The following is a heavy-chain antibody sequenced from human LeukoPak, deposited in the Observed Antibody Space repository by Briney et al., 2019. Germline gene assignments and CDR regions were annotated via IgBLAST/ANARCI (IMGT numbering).Heavy chain of an antibody. CDR3: AKRRSSGQPDFDY. CDR2: LNGSGTGT. CDR1: GFTFSSYG. Sequence: GGSLRLSCAASGFTFSSYGMTWVRRAPGKGLEWVSGLNGSGTGTSYADSVKGRFTISRDNSKDTLYLQMSSLRAEDTAVYYCAKRRSSGQPDFDYWGQGTLVTVSS. V-gene: IGHV3-23*01. D-gene: IGHD6-19*01. J-gene: IGHJ4*02.